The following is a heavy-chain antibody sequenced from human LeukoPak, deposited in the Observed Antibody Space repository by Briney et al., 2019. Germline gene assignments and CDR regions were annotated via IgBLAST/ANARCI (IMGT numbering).Heavy chain of an antibody. V-gene: IGHV3-30*02. CDR1: GFTFNSYG. CDR2: IRYDGSHK. D-gene: IGHD3-10*01. CDR3: ANDGSGSYYFYMDV. J-gene: IGHJ6*03. Sequence: GGSLRLSCAASGFTFNSYGMHWVRQAPGKGLEWVTFIRYDGSHKYYADSVKGRFTISRDNSKNTLSLQMNSLRAEDTAVYYCANDGSGSYYFYMDVWGKGTTVTISS.